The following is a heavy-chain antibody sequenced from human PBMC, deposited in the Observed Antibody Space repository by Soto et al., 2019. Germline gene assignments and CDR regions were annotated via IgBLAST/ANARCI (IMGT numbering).Heavy chain of an antibody. V-gene: IGHV4-59*01. CDR3: ARGTRATQYYNYFYGMDV. Sequence: PSETLSLTCTVSGGSISTYYWTRVRQAPGKGLEWIGYISYSGSANYNPSLKSRLTILLNTSKRQFSLKLSSVTAADTAVYYCARGTRATQYYNYFYGMDVWGQGTTVTVSS. J-gene: IGHJ6*02. CDR2: ISYSGSA. CDR1: GGSISTYY.